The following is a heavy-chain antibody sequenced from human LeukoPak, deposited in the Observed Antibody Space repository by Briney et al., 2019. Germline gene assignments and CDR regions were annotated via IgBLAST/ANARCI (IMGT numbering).Heavy chain of an antibody. CDR3: NLRGYYDSSGYQMSAFDI. V-gene: IGHV4-4*07. J-gene: IGHJ3*02. Sequence: PSETLSLTCTVSGGSISSCYWSWIRQPAGKGLEWIGRIYTSGSTNYNPSLKSRVTMSVDTSKNQFSLKLSSVTAADTAVYYCNLRGYYDSSGYQMSAFDIWGQGTMVTVSS. D-gene: IGHD3-22*01. CDR2: IYTSGST. CDR1: GGSISSCY.